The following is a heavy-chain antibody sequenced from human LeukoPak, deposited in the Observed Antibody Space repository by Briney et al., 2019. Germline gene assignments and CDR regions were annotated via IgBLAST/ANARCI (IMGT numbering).Heavy chain of an antibody. CDR2: IRSKAYGGTT. J-gene: IGHJ6*02. Sequence: GRSLRLSCTASGFTFGDYAMSWVRQAPGKGLEWVGFIRSKAYGGTTEYAASVKGRFTIPRDDSKSIAYLQMNSLKTEDTAVYYCTRGYCSSTSCNYYYYGMDVWGQGTTVTVSS. D-gene: IGHD2-2*01. CDR1: GFTFGDYA. V-gene: IGHV3-49*04. CDR3: TRGYCSSTSCNYYYYGMDV.